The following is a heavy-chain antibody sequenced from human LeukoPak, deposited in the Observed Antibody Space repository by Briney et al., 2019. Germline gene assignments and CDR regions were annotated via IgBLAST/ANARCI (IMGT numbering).Heavy chain of an antibody. CDR2: IYSNGST. Sequence: PSETLSLTCTVSGGSISSYWWSWIRQPAGKGLEWIGRIYSNGSTNYNPSLKSRITMSVDTSKNQISLKVNSVTAADTAVYYCARHSYSSFYLFDFWGQGTLVTASS. CDR1: GGSISSYW. CDR3: ARHSYSSFYLFDF. J-gene: IGHJ4*02. V-gene: IGHV4-4*07. D-gene: IGHD6-6*01.